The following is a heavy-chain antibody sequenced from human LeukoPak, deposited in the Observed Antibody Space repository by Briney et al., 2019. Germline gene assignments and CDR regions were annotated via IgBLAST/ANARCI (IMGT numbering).Heavy chain of an antibody. V-gene: IGHV4-59*01. J-gene: IGHJ5*02. Sequence: KPSETLSLTCTVSGGSISSYYWSWIRQPPGKGLEWIGYIYYSGSTSYNPSLKSRVTISVDTSKNQFSLKLTSATAADTAIYYCARHTRIPASWGQGALVTVSS. CDR2: IYYSGST. D-gene: IGHD2-2*01. CDR1: GGSISSYY. CDR3: ARHTRIPAS.